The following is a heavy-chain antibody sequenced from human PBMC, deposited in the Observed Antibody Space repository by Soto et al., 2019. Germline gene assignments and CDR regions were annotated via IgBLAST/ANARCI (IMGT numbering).Heavy chain of an antibody. J-gene: IGHJ5*01. CDR3: ARGGMSGTWDDWVES. Sequence: QVQLQESGPGLVKPSGALSLTCAVSGASVSSSHWWSWVRQPPGKGLEWIGEIHHSESTNYNPTLKSRANISLNKSKNQVSLKLASVTAADTAVYYCARGGMSGTWDDWVESWGQGTLVTVSS. CDR2: IHHSEST. V-gene: IGHV4-4*02. D-gene: IGHD1-7*01. CDR1: GASVSSSHW.